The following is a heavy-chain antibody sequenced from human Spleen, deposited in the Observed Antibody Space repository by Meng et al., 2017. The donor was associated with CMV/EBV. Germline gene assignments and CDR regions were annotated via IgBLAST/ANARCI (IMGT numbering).Heavy chain of an antibody. Sequence: SETLSLTCIVSGGSVTSSNYYWSWARQPPGKGLGWIGYIYSTGYTNYNPSFRGRVTISVDTSKNQFSLNLNSVTAADTAVYYCARIRDWWELLTWGQGTLVTVSS. CDR2: IYSTGYT. D-gene: IGHD3-10*01. J-gene: IGHJ4*02. V-gene: IGHV4-61*01. CDR3: ARIRDWWELLT. CDR1: GGSVTSSNYY.